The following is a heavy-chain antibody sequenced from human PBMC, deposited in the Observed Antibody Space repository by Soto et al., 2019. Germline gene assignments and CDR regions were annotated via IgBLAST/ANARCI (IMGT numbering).Heavy chain of an antibody. CDR2: IYYSGST. CDR1: GGSISSGGYY. CDR3: ARAPSWGPLYDAFDN. J-gene: IGHJ3*02. V-gene: IGHV4-31*03. D-gene: IGHD7-27*01. Sequence: SETLSLTCTVSGGSISSGGYYWSWIRKHPGKGLEWIGYIYYSGSTYYNPSRKSRVTISVDTNKNQFSLKLRSVTAEDTAVYYCARAPSWGPLYDAFDNWGQGTMVTVSS.